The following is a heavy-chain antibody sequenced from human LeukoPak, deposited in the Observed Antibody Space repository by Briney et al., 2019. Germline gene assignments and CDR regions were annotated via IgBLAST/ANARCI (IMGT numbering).Heavy chain of an antibody. CDR3: AKDFGYCINGVCYGTPFDY. V-gene: IGHV3-23*01. D-gene: IGHD2-8*01. J-gene: IGHJ4*02. CDR2: ISGSGGST. Sequence: GGPLRLSCAASGFTFSSYAMSWVRQAPGKGLEWVSGISGSGGSTYYADSVKGRFTISRDNSKNTLYLQMNGLRAEDTAVYYCAKDFGYCINGVCYGTPFDYWGQGTLVTVSS. CDR1: GFTFSSYA.